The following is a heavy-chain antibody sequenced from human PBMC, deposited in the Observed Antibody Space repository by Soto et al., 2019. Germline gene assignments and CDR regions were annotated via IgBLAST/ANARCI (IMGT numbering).Heavy chain of an antibody. CDR3: AKDDPYYDSSGYYYEGAFAI. V-gene: IGHV3-30*18. CDR1: GFTFSSYG. Sequence: GGSLRLSCAASGFTFSSYGMDWVRQAPGKGLEWVAVISYDGSNKYYADSVKGRFTISRDNSKNTLYLQMNSLRAEDTAVYYCAKDDPYYDSSGYYYEGAFAIWVQGTMVTVSS. J-gene: IGHJ3*02. CDR2: ISYDGSNK. D-gene: IGHD3-22*01.